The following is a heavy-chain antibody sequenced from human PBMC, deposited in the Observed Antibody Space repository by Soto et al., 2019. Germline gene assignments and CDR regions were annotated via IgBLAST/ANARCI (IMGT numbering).Heavy chain of an antibody. D-gene: IGHD6-19*01. J-gene: IGHJ5*02. V-gene: IGHV1-69*12. CDR3: ARYLGETDSSGWSSESRDWFDP. CDR2: IIPIFGTA. Sequence: QVQLVQSGAEVKKPGSSVKVSCKASGGTFSSDAISWVRQDPGQGLEWMGGIIPIFGTANYAQKFQGRVTITADESTSTAYMELSSLRSEDTAVYYCARYLGETDSSGWSSESRDWFDPWCQGTLVTVSS. CDR1: GGTFSSDA.